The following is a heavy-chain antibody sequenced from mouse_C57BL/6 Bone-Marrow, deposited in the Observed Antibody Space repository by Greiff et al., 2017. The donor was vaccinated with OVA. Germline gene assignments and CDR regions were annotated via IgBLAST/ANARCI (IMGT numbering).Heavy chain of an antibody. CDR3: ARGIYYDYDEGMDY. Sequence: VQLQQSGPELVKPGASVKISCTASGYSFTDYNMNWVKQSNGKSLEWIGVINPNYGTTSYNQKFKGKATLTVDQSSSTAYMQLNSLTSEDAAVYYCARGIYYDYDEGMDYWGQGTSVTVSS. D-gene: IGHD2-4*01. V-gene: IGHV1-39*01. CDR2: INPNYGTT. J-gene: IGHJ4*01. CDR1: GYSFTDYN.